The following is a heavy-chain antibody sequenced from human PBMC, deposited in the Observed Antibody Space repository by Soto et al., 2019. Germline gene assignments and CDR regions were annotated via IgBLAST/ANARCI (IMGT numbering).Heavy chain of an antibody. CDR1: GFTFSSYA. CDR3: AKVRPLRDCTRTSCLGAFXI. D-gene: IGHD2-2*01. J-gene: IGHJ3*02. Sequence: GGPRLSCAASGFTFSSYAMSWVRQAPGKGLEWDSAITASGDTTYYADSVKGRFTISRDNSKSTMYLQMNSLRAEDTAVYYCAKVRPLRDCTRTSCLGAFXIWGQGTMVXVSS. CDR2: ITASGDTT. V-gene: IGHV3-23*01.